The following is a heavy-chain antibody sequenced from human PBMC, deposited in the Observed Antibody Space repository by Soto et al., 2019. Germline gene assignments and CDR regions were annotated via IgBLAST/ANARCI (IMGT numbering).Heavy chain of an antibody. V-gene: IGHV4-59*08. J-gene: IGHJ6*03. Sequence: QVQLQESGPGLVKPSETLSLTCTVSGGSISSYYWSWIRQPPGKGLEWIGYIYYSGSTNYNPSLNSRVTIAVDTSKSRFSVRLTSLTAADTAVYYCAASMITFIGGYYYYMDVWGKGTTVTVSS. CDR1: GGSISSYY. CDR3: AASMITFIGGYYYYMDV. D-gene: IGHD3-16*01. CDR2: IYYSGST.